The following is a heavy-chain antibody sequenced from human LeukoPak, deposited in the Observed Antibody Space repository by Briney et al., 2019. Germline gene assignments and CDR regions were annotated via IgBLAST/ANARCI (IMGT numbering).Heavy chain of an antibody. D-gene: IGHD6-13*01. CDR2: IYTSGST. J-gene: IGHJ5*02. V-gene: IGHV4-61*02. CDR1: GYSISSGYY. CDR3: ARAEEAAAANNWFDP. Sequence: SETLSLTCTVSGYSISSGYYWSWIRQPAGKGLEWIGRIYTSGSTNYNPSLKSRVTISVDTSKNQFSLKLSSVTAADTAVYYCARAEEAAAANNWFDPWGQGTLVTVSS.